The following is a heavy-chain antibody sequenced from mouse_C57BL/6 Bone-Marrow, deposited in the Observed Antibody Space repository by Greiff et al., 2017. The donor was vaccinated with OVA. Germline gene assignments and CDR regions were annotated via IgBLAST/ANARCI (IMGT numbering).Heavy chain of an antibody. V-gene: IGHV1-50*01. Sequence: QVQLQQPGAELVKPGASVKLSCKASGYTFTSYWMQWVKQRPGQGLEWIAEIDPSDSYTNYNQKFKGKATLTVDTSSSTAYMQLSSLTSEDSAVYYCAREGYYGSSYVYFDVWGTGTTVTVSS. CDR3: AREGYYGSSYVYFDV. J-gene: IGHJ1*03. CDR1: GYTFTSYW. CDR2: IDPSDSYT. D-gene: IGHD1-1*01.